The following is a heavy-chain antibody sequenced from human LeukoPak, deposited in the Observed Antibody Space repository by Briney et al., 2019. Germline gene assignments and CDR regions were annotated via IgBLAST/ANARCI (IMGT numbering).Heavy chain of an antibody. V-gene: IGHV3-66*01. CDR3: GKGGDCYYFDY. CDR2: IYIGGTT. Sequence: PGGSLRLSCAASGFTVSSNYMSWVRQAPGKGREWVSVIYIGGTTYYADSVKGRLTVSSDNSKKTLYLQMNSLRAEDTAVDYCGKGGDCYYFDYWGQGTLVTVSS. J-gene: IGHJ4*02. D-gene: IGHD2-21*01. CDR1: GFTVSSNY.